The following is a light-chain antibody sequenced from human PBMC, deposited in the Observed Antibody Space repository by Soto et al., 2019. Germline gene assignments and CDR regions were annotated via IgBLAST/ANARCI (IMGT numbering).Light chain of an antibody. J-gene: IGKJ1*01. CDR3: QQSFNLPRT. V-gene: IGKV1-39*01. CDR2: AAS. Sequence: IQMTQCPSSLSASVGETITITCRASQSISSSLNWFQHSPGQPPKLLLFAASNLHAGVPPRFSGSGSGTSFSLTIRSLQPEDFATYYCQQSFNLPRTFGPGTKV. CDR1: QSISSS.